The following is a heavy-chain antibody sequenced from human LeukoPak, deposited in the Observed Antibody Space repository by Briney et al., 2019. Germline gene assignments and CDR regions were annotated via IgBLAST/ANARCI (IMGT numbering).Heavy chain of an antibody. V-gene: IGHV1-18*01. D-gene: IGHD3-22*01. CDR2: ISAYNGNT. CDR3: ARDGYYDSSGYEGF. CDR1: GYTFTSYG. J-gene: IGHJ4*02. Sequence: ASVKVSCKASGYTFTSYGISWVRQAPGQGLEWMGWISAYNGNTNYAQKLQGRVTMTTDTSTSTAYMELRSLRSDDTAVYYCARDGYYDSSGYEGFWGQGTLVTVSS.